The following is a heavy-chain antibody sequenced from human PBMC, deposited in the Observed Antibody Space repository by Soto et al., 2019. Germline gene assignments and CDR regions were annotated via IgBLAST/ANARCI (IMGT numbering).Heavy chain of an antibody. D-gene: IGHD3-22*01. V-gene: IGHV3-9*01. CDR2: ISWNSGCV. CDR3: ARSYERYGLDF. Sequence: PGGSLRLSCAGSGFTFDDYTMHWVRQAPGKGLEWVSGISWNSGCVDYADSVKGRFTVSRDNAKNSLYLQLNSLRVEDTALYYCARSYERYGLDFWGQGTTVTVSS. J-gene: IGHJ6*02. CDR1: GFTFDDYT.